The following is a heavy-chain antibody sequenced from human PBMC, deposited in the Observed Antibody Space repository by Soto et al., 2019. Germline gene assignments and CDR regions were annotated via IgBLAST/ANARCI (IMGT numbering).Heavy chain of an antibody. CDR3: ARAPVPLYCSSTSCYNGFDY. CDR2: IIPIFGTA. CDR1: VGTFSSYA. D-gene: IGHD2-2*02. J-gene: IGHJ4*02. V-gene: IGHV1-69*13. Sequence: GPSVKVSCKASVGTFSSYAISWVRQAPGQGLEWMGGIIPIFGTANYAQKFQGRVTITADESTSTAYMELSSLRSEDTAVYYCARAPVPLYCSSTSCYNGFDYWGQGTLVTVSS.